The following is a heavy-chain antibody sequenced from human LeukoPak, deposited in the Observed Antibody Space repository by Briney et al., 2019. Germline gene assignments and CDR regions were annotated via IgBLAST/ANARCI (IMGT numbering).Heavy chain of an antibody. CDR1: AFITTSYD. V-gene: IGHV3-48*03. CDR2: ISSSGSAI. D-gene: IGHD2/OR15-2a*01. Sequence: PGGSLRLSCEASAFITTSYDMNCVRQAPGKGLEWVSYISSSGSAIYYADSVKGRFTISRDNAKNSLYLQMNSLRAEDTAVYSCASGLDRNIVRRFLPCGQGTLVTVSS. J-gene: IGHJ5*02. CDR3: ASGLDRNIVRRFLP.